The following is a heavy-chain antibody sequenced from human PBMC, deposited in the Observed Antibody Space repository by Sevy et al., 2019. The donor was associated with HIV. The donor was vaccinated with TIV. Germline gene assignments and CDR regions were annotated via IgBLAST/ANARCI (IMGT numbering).Heavy chain of an antibody. CDR3: ARARRCSSTSCYTRSSWYYMYV. D-gene: IGHD2-2*02. CDR1: GFTFSDYY. J-gene: IGHJ6*03. CDR2: ISSSGSTI. V-gene: IGHV3-11*01. Sequence: GGSLRLSCAASGFTFSDYYMSWIRQAPGKGLEWVSYISSSGSTIYYADSVKGRFTISRDNAKNSLYLQMNSLRAEDTAVYYCARARRCSSTSCYTRSSWYYMYVWGKGTTVTVSS.